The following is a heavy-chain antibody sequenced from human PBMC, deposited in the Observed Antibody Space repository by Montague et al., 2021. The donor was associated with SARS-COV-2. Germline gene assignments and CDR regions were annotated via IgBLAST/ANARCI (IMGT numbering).Heavy chain of an antibody. CDR3: ACGEITTWGHIYYYCMDA. CDR1: GGSFSGYY. CDR2: INHSGST. Sequence: SETLSLTCAVYGGSFSGYYWTWIRQSPRKGLEWIGEINHSGSTNYNPSLKSRVTISVDTSKNQFSLKLSSVTAADTAVYYCACGEITTWGHIYYYCMDAWGQGTTVTVSS. J-gene: IGHJ6*02. V-gene: IGHV4-34*01. D-gene: IGHD4-11*01.